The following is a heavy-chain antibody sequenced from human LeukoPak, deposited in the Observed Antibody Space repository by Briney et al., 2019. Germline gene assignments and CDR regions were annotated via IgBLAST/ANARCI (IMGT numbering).Heavy chain of an antibody. D-gene: IGHD2-15*01. J-gene: IGHJ4*02. V-gene: IGHV4-4*07. CDR1: GGSISSYY. CDR2: IYTSGST. Sequence: SETLSLTCTVSGGSISSYYWSWIRQPAGKGLEWIGRIYTSGSTNYNPSLKRRVTMSVDTSKNQFSLKLSSVTAADTAVYYCARDTEYCSGGSCYLESLFDYWGQGTLVTVSS. CDR3: ARDTEYCSGGSCYLESLFDY.